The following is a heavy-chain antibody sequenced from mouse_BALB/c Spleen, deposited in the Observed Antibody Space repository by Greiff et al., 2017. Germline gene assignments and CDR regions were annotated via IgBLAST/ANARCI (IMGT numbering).Heavy chain of an antibody. CDR1: GFNIKDYY. V-gene: IGHV14-1*02. Sequence: VQLQQSGAELVKPGASVKLSCTASGFNIKDYYMHWVKQRPEQGLEWIGWIDPENGNTIYDPKFQGKASITADTSSNTAYLQLSSLTSEDTAVYYCARWLLPYYFDYWGQGTTLTVSS. D-gene: IGHD2-3*01. CDR3: ARWLLPYYFDY. J-gene: IGHJ2*01. CDR2: IDPENGNT.